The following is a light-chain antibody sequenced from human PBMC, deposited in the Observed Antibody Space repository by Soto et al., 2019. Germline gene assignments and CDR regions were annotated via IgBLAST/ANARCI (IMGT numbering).Light chain of an antibody. Sequence: EIVLTQSPGTLSLSPGERATLSCRASQSVSNNYLAWYQQKPGQAPRLLIYGASNRATGIPDRFSGSGSGTDFALGINRLEPEDFATYYCQHYNSYSEAFGQGTKVDIK. V-gene: IGKV3-20*01. J-gene: IGKJ1*01. CDR1: QSVSNNY. CDR3: QHYNSYSEA. CDR2: GAS.